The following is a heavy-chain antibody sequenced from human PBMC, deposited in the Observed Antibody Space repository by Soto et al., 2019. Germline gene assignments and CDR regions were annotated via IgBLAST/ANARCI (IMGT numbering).Heavy chain of an antibody. CDR3: AHGIVPTMGAYYFDY. D-gene: IGHD5-12*01. V-gene: IGHV2-5*02. J-gene: IGHJ4*02. Sequence: QITLKESGPTLVKPTQTLTLTCTFSGFSVSTGGVGVGWIRQPPGKALEWLALIYWGDDKDYSPSLKNRLTITKDTSKNQVVLTMTDMDPGDTATYYCAHGIVPTMGAYYFDYWGQGTLVTVSS. CDR1: GFSVSTGGVG. CDR2: IYWGDDK.